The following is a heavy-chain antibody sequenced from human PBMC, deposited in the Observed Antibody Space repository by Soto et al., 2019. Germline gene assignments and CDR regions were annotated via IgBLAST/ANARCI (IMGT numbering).Heavy chain of an antibody. CDR2: IYPGDSDA. CDR3: ARQGDMAATPADAFDI. CDR1: GKTCINHW. V-gene: IGHV5-51*01. Sequence: GESLKISCKVSGKTCINHWIAWVRQKPGKGLEWMGIIYPGDSDARYSPSFGGQVTISVDKSITTAYLQWNSLEASDTAMYFCARQGDMAATPADAFDIWGQGTMVTVS. J-gene: IGHJ3*02. D-gene: IGHD3-16*01.